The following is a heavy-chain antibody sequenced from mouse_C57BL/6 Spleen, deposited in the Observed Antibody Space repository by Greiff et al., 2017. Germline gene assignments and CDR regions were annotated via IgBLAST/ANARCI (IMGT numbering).Heavy chain of an antibody. D-gene: IGHD1-1*01. CDR2: INPNNGGT. J-gene: IGHJ3*01. Sequence: EVQLQQSGPELVKPGASVKISCKASGYTFTDYYMNWVKQSHGKSLEWIGDINPNNGGTSYNQKFKGTATLTVDNSSSTAYMELRSLTSEDSAVYYCATNYYCSSYWFAYWGQGTLVTVSA. CDR3: ATNYYCSSYWFAY. V-gene: IGHV1-26*01. CDR1: GYTFTDYY.